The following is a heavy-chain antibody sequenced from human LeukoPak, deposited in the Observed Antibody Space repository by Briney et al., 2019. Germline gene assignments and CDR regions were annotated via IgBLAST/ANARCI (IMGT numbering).Heavy chain of an antibody. CDR2: INHRGST. J-gene: IGHJ3*02. Sequence: SETLSLTCAVHGGSLSGYFWSWIRQPPGTGNGLEWIGEINHRGSTNYNPSLKSRVTISVDTSKNYFSLKMSSVTAADTAVYYCARRARGAKFGSGAFDIWGQGTMVTVSS. D-gene: IGHD3-10*01. V-gene: IGHV4-34*01. CDR3: ARRARGAKFGSGAFDI. CDR1: GGSLSGYF.